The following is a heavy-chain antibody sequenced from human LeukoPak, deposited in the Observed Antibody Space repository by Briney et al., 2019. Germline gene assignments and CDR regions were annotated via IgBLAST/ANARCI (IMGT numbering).Heavy chain of an antibody. Sequence: GGSLRLSCAGSGFTFSVYNMYWVRQTPGKGLEWVACITSSSSYVFYADSVKGRFTISRDNAKKSVYLQMNTLRAEDTAVYYCARATHYGDSISSLYYYFDLWGRGTLVSVSS. CDR1: GFTFSVYN. J-gene: IGHJ4*02. D-gene: IGHD4-17*01. CDR2: ITSSSSYV. CDR3: ARATHYGDSISSLYYYFDL. V-gene: IGHV3-21*01.